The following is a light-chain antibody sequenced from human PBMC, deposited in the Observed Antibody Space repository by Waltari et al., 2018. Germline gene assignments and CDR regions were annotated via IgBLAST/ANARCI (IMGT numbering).Light chain of an antibody. V-gene: IGKV1-33*01. CDR3: QQYENTLFT. J-gene: IGKJ4*01. CDR1: QDIGNF. CDR2: DAS. Sequence: DIQMTQSPSSLSASVGDRVTITCQASQDIGNFLNSYQKKPGKAPKLLIYDASSFETGVPSRFSGSGSGTDFTFTIISLQPEDIATYYCQQYENTLFTFGGGTKVEIK.